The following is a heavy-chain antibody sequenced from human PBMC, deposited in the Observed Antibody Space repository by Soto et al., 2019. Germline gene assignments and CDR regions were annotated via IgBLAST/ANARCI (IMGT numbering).Heavy chain of an antibody. Sequence: SETLSLTCTVSGVSISSSSYYCGWIRQPPGKGLEWIGSIYYSGSTYYNPSLKSRVTISVDTSKNQFSLKLSSVTAADTAVYYCERPMMTTVTGDAFDIWGQGTMVTVPS. CDR1: GVSISSSSYY. D-gene: IGHD4-17*01. V-gene: IGHV4-39*01. CDR2: IYYSGST. J-gene: IGHJ3*02. CDR3: ERPMMTTVTGDAFDI.